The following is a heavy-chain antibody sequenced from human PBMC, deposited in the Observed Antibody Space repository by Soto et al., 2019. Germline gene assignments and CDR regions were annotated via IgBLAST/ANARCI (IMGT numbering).Heavy chain of an antibody. CDR1: GGSISSSSYY. CDR3: ATEGAVAGTGY. Sequence: QLQLQESGPGLVKPSETLSLTCTVSGGSISSSSYYWGWIRQPPGKGLEWIGSIYYSGSTYYNPSLKSRVTISVDTSKNQFSLKLSSGTAADTAVYYCATEGAVAGTGYWGQGTLVTVSS. V-gene: IGHV4-39*02. J-gene: IGHJ4*02. D-gene: IGHD6-19*01. CDR2: IYYSGST.